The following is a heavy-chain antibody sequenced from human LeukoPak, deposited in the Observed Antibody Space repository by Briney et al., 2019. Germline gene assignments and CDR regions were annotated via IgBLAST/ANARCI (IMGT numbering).Heavy chain of an antibody. CDR2: ISGSGGST. D-gene: IGHD1-26*01. CDR1: GFTFSIYA. Sequence: TGGSLRLSCAASGFTFSIYAMSWVRRAPGKGLEWVSGISGSGGSTYYAISGSGGTTYSPDSVKGRFTISRDNSKNTLYLQINSLRAEDTAIYYCAKEWKWGATYNYYYGMNVWGQGTTVIVSS. J-gene: IGHJ6*02. V-gene: IGHV3-23*01. CDR3: AKEWKWGATYNYYYGMNV.